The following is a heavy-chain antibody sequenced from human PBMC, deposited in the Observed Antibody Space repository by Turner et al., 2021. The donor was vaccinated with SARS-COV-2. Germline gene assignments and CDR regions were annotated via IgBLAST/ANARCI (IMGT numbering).Heavy chain of an antibody. CDR1: VCTFTDYR. V-gene: IGHV3-30*02. J-gene: IGHJ1*01. CDR3: AKEGRSYGVYEYFED. CDR2: ITHDGWHT. Sequence: VQLLNSGGGVVQPGWSLRLSFAPSVCTFTDYRLHWVRQEPGKGLEGVSSITHDGWHTNYTDSVRGRFIISRDLSNDKLYLQLDFVRAEDTALYFCAKEGRSYGVYEYFEDWGQGTLVTVSS. D-gene: IGHD5-18*01.